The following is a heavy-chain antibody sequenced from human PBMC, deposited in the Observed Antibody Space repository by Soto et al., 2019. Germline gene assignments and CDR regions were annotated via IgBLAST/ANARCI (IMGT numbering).Heavy chain of an antibody. CDR3: ATDSILDWSRPYGMDV. D-gene: IGHD3-3*01. J-gene: IGHJ6*02. V-gene: IGHV1-24*01. CDR2: FDPEGGET. CDR1: GYTLPELS. Sequence: ASVKDSRKVSGYTLPELSMHWVGPAPCKGLAWMGGFDPEGGETIYTQKYQGRVTMTEDTSTDTAYMKLVSLRAEDTAVYYCATDSILDWSRPYGMDVWGQGTTVTVSS.